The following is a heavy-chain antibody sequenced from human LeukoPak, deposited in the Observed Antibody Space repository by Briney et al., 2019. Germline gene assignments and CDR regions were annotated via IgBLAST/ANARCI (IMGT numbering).Heavy chain of an antibody. D-gene: IGHD1-26*01. CDR1: GGSISSSSYY. Sequence: SETLSLTCTVSGGSISSSSYYWGWIRQPPGKGLEWIGSIYYSGSTYYNPSLKSRVTISVDTSKNQFSLKLSSVTAADTAVYYCARDDRLVGGNDYWGQGTLVTVSS. CDR2: IYYSGST. CDR3: ARDDRLVGGNDY. J-gene: IGHJ4*02. V-gene: IGHV4-39*07.